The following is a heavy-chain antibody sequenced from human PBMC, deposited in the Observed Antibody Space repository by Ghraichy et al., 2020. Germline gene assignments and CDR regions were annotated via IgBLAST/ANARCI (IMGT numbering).Heavy chain of an antibody. CDR2: IIPILGIA. Sequence: SVKVSCKTCGAPVCTQATRCQRVAPGQGLKWKGRIIPILGIANYAQKFQGRVTITADKSTRTAYMELSSLRSEDTAVYYCARNGGAAAGGDYYYYYMDVWAKGTTVTVSS. CDR3: ARNGGAAAGGDYYYYYMDV. V-gene: IGHV1-69*04. D-gene: IGHD6-13*01. CDR1: GAPVCTQA. J-gene: IGHJ6*03.